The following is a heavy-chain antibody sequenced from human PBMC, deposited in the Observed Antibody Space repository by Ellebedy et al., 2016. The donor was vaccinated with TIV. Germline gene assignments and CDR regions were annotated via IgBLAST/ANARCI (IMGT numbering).Heavy chain of an antibody. CDR2: ISWNSVSI. J-gene: IGHJ4*02. V-gene: IGHV3-9*01. Sequence: PGGSLRLSCAVSGFSFEEYAMHWVRQVPGKGLEWVSGISWNSVSIGYADSVKGRFTISRDNAKNSLHLQMNSLRAEDTALYYCVKDRVGQWLATFYFDYWGQGTLVTVSS. CDR1: GFSFEEYA. CDR3: VKDRVGQWLATFYFDY. D-gene: IGHD6-19*01.